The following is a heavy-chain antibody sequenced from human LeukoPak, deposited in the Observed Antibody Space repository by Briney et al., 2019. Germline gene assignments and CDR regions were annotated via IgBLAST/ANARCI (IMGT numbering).Heavy chain of an antibody. CDR1: GFTFSSYG. J-gene: IGHJ4*02. Sequence: PGGSLRLSCAASGFTFSSYGMHWVRQAPGKGLEWVAFIRYDGSNKYYADSVKGRFTISRDNSKNTLYLQMNSLRAEDTAVNYCAKEADSSGYVDYWGQGTLVTVSS. D-gene: IGHD6-19*01. V-gene: IGHV3-30*02. CDR3: AKEADSSGYVDY. CDR2: IRYDGSNK.